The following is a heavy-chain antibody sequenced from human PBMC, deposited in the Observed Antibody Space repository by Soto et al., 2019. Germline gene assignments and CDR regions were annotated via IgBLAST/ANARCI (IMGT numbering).Heavy chain of an antibody. J-gene: IGHJ5*02. D-gene: IGHD6-25*01. Sequence: QVQLVQSGAEVKKPGSSVKVSCKASGGTFSSYPISWVRQAPGQGLEWMGRIIPILNIANYAQKFQGRVTLTADKPTNTAAMELSSMRSEDTAVYYCARTRAATDSLYWFDPWGQGTLVTVSS. V-gene: IGHV1-69*02. CDR2: IIPILNIA. CDR3: ARTRAATDSLYWFDP. CDR1: GGTFSSYP.